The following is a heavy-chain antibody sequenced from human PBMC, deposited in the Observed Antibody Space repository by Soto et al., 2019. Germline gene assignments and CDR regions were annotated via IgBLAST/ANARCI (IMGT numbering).Heavy chain of an antibody. V-gene: IGHV1-69*02. Sequence: QVQLVQSGAEVKKPGSSVKVSCKASGGTFSSYTISWVRQAPGQGLEWMGRIIPILGIANYAQKFQGRVTITADKYTSAAYMELSSLRSEDTAVYSCARQGIAASGFDYWGQGTLVTVSS. CDR1: GGTFSSYT. D-gene: IGHD6-13*01. CDR3: ARQGIAASGFDY. CDR2: IIPILGIA. J-gene: IGHJ4*02.